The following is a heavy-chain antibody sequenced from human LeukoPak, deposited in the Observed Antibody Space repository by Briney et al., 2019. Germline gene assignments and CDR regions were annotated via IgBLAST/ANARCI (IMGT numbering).Heavy chain of an antibody. J-gene: IGHJ6*03. D-gene: IGHD2-15*01. CDR2: INWNGGST. Sequence: GGSLRLSCAASGFTFDDYGMSWVRQAPGKGLEWVSGINWNGGSTGYADSVKGRFTISRDNAKNSLYLQMNSLRAEDTALYHCARAPTHYYYYMDVWGKGTTVTVSS. V-gene: IGHV3-20*01. CDR3: ARAPTHYYYYMDV. CDR1: GFTFDDYG.